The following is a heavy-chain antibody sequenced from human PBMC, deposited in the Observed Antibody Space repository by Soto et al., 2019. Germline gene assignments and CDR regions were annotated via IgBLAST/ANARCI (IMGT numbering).Heavy chain of an antibody. CDR3: TTLDPQLETPSMDV. Sequence: GGSLRLSCAASGFTFSNAWMNWVRQAPGKGLEWVGRIKSKTDGGTTDYAAPVKGRFTISRDDSKNTLYLQMNSLKTEDTAVYYCTTLDPQLETPSMDVWGQGTTVTVSS. D-gene: IGHD1-1*01. CDR2: IKSKTDGGTT. CDR1: GFTFSNAW. V-gene: IGHV3-15*07. J-gene: IGHJ6*02.